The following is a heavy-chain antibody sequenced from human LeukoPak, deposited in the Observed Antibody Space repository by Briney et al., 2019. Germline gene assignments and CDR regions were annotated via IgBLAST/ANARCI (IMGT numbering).Heavy chain of an antibody. CDR2: IYSSGST. V-gene: IGHV4-4*07. Sequence: SETLSLTCTVSGGSISTYYWSWIRQPAGKGLEWIGRIYSSGSTDYNPSLKSRVTMSVDKSKNQLSLKLGSMTAADTAVYYCARDCSGNSCYSYWGQGTLVTVSS. J-gene: IGHJ4*02. CDR3: ARDCSGNSCYSY. CDR1: GGSISTYY. D-gene: IGHD2-15*01.